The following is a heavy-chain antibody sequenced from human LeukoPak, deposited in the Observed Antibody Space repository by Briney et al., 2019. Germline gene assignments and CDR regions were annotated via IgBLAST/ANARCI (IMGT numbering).Heavy chain of an antibody. V-gene: IGHV4-59*08. CDR2: ISYSGST. D-gene: IGHD5-12*01. Sequence: SEALSLTCTVSGGSINSYYWSWIRQPPGKGLEWIGYISYSGSTNFNPSLRSRVTISVDTSKNYFSLKLSSVTAADTAVYYCARHGGRGYSGYDMEYFQHWGQGTLVTVSS. CDR3: ARHGGRGYSGYDMEYFQH. J-gene: IGHJ1*01. CDR1: GGSINSYY.